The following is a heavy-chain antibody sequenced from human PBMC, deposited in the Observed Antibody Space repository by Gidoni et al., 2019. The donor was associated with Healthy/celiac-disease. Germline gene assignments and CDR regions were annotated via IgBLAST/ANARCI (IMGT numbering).Heavy chain of an antibody. Sequence: QVQLQESGPGLVKPSQTLSLTCTVSGDSTSSGGYYWSWIRQHPGKGLEWIGYIYYSGSTYYNPSLKSRVTISVDTSKNQFSLKLSSVTAADTAVYYCASGTPGGYDSSGYGWYFDLWGRGTLVTVSS. CDR3: ASGTPGGYDSSGYGWYFDL. D-gene: IGHD3-22*01. CDR2: IYYSGST. CDR1: GDSTSSGGYY. J-gene: IGHJ2*01. V-gene: IGHV4-31*03.